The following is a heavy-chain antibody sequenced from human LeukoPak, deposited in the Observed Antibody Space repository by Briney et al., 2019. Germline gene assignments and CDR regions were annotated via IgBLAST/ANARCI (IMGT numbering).Heavy chain of an antibody. CDR1: GYTFTNYG. Sequence: ASVKVSCKASGYTFTNYGISWVRQAPGQGLEWMGWINPNRGGTDYAQKFQGRVTMTRDTSISTAYMELSRLRYDDTAVYYCASGYRFRNWGQGTLVTVSS. D-gene: IGHD5-18*01. J-gene: IGHJ4*02. V-gene: IGHV1-2*02. CDR3: ASGYRFRN. CDR2: INPNRGGT.